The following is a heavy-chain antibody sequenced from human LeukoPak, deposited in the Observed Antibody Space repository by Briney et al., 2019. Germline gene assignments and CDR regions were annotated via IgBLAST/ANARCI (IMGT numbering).Heavy chain of an antibody. D-gene: IGHD5-24*01. CDR2: ISYDGSNK. J-gene: IGHJ4*02. CDR3: AKGHGYRLDLTSDY. V-gene: IGHV3-30*18. CDR1: GFTFSSYG. Sequence: GGSLRLSCAASGFTFSSYGMHWVRQAPGKGLEWVAVISYDGSNKYYADSVKGRFTISRDNSKNTLYLQMNSLRAEDTAVYYCAKGHGYRLDLTSDYWGQGTLVTVSS.